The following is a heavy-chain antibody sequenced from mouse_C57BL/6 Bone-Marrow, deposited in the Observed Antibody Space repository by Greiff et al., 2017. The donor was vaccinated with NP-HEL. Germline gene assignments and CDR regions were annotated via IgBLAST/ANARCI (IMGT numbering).Heavy chain of an antibody. V-gene: IGHV1-69*01. J-gene: IGHJ3*01. CDR2: IDPSDSYT. D-gene: IGHD4-1*01. Sequence: QVQLQQPGAELVMPGASVKLSCKASGYTFTSYWMHWVKQRPGQGLEWIGEIDPSDSYTNYNQKFKGKSTLTVDKSSSTAYMQLSSLTSEDSAVYYCAREETGTGFAYWGQGTLVTVSA. CDR1: GYTFTSYW. CDR3: AREETGTGFAY.